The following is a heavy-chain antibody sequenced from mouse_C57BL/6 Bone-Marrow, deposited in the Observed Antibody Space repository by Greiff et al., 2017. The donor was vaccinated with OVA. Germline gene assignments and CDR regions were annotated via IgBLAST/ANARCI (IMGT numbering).Heavy chain of an antibody. Sequence: VQLQQSGGGLVKPGGSLKLSCAASGFTFSDYGMHWVRQAPEKGLEWVAYISSGSSTIYYADTVKGRFTISRDNAKNTLFLQMTSLRSKDTAMYYCARWLPWYFDVWGTGTTVTVSS. V-gene: IGHV5-17*01. CDR3: ARWLPWYFDV. CDR1: GFTFSDYG. D-gene: IGHD2-2*01. CDR2: ISSGSSTI. J-gene: IGHJ1*03.